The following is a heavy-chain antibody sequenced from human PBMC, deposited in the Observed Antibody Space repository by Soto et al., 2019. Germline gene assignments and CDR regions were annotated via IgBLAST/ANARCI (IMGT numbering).Heavy chain of an antibody. J-gene: IGHJ3*02. CDR2: ISSSSTYI. Sequence: GGSLRLCCAASGFTFSGYSLNWVRQTPGKGLEWVSSISSSSTYIYYADSVKGRFTISRDNAKKSLYLQMNSLRAEDTAVYYCATDSRFCTSTNCDYTALDIWGQGTMVTVSS. CDR1: GFTFSGYS. D-gene: IGHD2-2*01. CDR3: ATDSRFCTSTNCDYTALDI. V-gene: IGHV3-21*01.